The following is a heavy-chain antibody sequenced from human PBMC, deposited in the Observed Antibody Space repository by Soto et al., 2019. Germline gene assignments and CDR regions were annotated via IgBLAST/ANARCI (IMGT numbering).Heavy chain of an antibody. V-gene: IGHV1-69*13. CDR3: ARALTSGGKDPSY. D-gene: IGHD2-15*01. CDR1: GGTFSSYA. Sequence: ASVKVSCKASGGTFSSYAISWVRQAPGQGLEWMGGIIPIFGTANYAQKFQGRVTITADESTSTAYMELSSLRSEDTAVYYCARALTSGGKDPSYWGQGTLVTVSS. J-gene: IGHJ1*01. CDR2: IIPIFGTA.